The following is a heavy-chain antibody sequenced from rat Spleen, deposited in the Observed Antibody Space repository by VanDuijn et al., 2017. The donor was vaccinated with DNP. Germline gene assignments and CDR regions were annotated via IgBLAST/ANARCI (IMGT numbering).Heavy chain of an antibody. J-gene: IGHJ2*01. CDR3: TSAYYGYFAY. CDR1: GFTFSDYA. D-gene: IGHD1-6*01. Sequence: EVQLVESGGGLAQPGRSLKLSCAASGFTFSDYAMAWVRQAPKKGLEWVATIDYDGSGTYYRDSVKGRFTISRDNAKSTQYLQMDSLRSEDTATYYCTSAYYGYFAYWGQGVMVTVSS. V-gene: IGHV5-17*01. CDR2: IDYDGSGT.